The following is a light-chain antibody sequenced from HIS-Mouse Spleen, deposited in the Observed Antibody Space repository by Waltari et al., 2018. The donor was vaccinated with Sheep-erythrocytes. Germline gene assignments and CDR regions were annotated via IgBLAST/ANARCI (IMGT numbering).Light chain of an antibody. CDR3: YSTDSSGNHRV. V-gene: IGLV3-10*01. CDR2: EDS. CDR1: ALQKKY. Sequence: SYELTQPPSASVSPGQTARITCSGDALQKKYAYWYQQKSGQAPVLVIYEDSKRPSGIPERFSGSSSGTMATLTISGAQVEDEADYYCYSTDSSGNHRVFGTGTKVTVL. J-gene: IGLJ1*01.